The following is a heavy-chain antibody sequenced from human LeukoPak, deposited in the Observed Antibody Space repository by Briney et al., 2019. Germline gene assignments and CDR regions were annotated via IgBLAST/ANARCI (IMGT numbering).Heavy chain of an antibody. CDR3: AKSYDTSTSPDH. D-gene: IGHD3-3*01. V-gene: IGHV3-23*01. CDR1: GFLFHVYT. J-gene: IGHJ5*02. Sequence: PGGSLRLSCRTSGFLFHVYTMVWDRQAPGKGLEWISSISHSDGSTYYADSVKGRFTISRDNSKDTVYLQMNSLRVDDTALYHCAKSYDTSTSPDHWGQGILVSVSS. CDR2: ISHSDGST.